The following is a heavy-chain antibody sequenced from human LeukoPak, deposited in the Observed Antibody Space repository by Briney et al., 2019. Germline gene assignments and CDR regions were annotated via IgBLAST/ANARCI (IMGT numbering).Heavy chain of an antibody. D-gene: IGHD2-15*01. J-gene: IGHJ3*02. CDR3: ASTPVFCSGGSCYHSDAFDI. CDR1: GGSFSGYY. V-gene: IGHV4-34*01. CDR2: INHSGST. Sequence: SETLSLTCAVYGGSFSGYYWSWIRQPPGKGLEWIGEINHSGSTNYNPSLKSRVTISVDTSKNQFSLKLSSVTAADTAVYYCASTPVFCSGGSCYHSDAFDIWGQGTMVTVSS.